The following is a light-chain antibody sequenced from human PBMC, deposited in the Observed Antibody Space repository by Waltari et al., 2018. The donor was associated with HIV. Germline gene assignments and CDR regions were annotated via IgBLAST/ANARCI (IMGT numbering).Light chain of an antibody. Sequence: QSVLTQPPSASATPGQRVTISCSGTNSNIGNNYVYWYQQLPGTAPKVLIYRNNYRPSGVPDRFYGSKSGNTASLTITGLQEEDEADYYCCAYAGSYVYVFGTGTKVTVL. CDR1: NSNIGNNY. CDR3: CAYAGSYVYV. J-gene: IGLJ1*01. V-gene: IGLV1-47*01. CDR2: RNN.